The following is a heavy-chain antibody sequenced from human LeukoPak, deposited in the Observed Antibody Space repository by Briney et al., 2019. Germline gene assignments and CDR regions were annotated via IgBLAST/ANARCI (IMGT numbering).Heavy chain of an antibody. Sequence: GGSLRLSCAASGFIFNNAWMSWVRQAPGKGLEWVSVIYSGGSTYYADSVKGRFTISRDNSKNTLYLQMNSLRAEDTAVYYCARDFQYPHYFDYWGQGTLVTVSS. CDR2: IYSGGST. CDR3: ARDFQYPHYFDY. V-gene: IGHV3-66*01. CDR1: GFIFNNAW. D-gene: IGHD2/OR15-2a*01. J-gene: IGHJ4*02.